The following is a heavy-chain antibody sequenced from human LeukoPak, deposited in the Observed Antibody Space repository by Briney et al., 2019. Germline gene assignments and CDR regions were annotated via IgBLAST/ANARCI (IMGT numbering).Heavy chain of an antibody. Sequence: SQTLSLTCAISGDSVSSNSVTWNWVRRSPSRGLEWLGRTYYRSTWYNDYAVSVRGRITVNPDTSKNQFSLHLNSVTPEDTAVYYCARRLTQYDCFDPWGQGILVTVSS. CDR3: ARRLTQYDCFDP. CDR1: GDSVSSNSVT. J-gene: IGHJ5*02. CDR2: TYYRSTWYN. V-gene: IGHV6-1*01. D-gene: IGHD2-2*01.